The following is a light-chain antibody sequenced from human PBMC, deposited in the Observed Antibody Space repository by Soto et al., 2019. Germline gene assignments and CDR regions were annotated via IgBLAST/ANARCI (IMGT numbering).Light chain of an antibody. V-gene: IGKV1-39*01. CDR2: TAS. CDR3: QQSYTTPFT. CDR1: QTIRSS. J-gene: IGKJ3*01. Sequence: DIQMTQSPSSLSAFVGDRVTITCRTSQTIRSSLNWYQQKPGKAPKLLIFTASSLQSGVPSRFSGSGSGTVFTLTISSLLPEDFATYYGQQSYTTPFTFGPGTKVDIK.